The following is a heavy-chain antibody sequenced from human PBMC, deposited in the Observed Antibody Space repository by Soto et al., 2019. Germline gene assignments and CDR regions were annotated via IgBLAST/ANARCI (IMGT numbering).Heavy chain of an antibody. Sequence: GGSLRLSCAASGFTFSSYGMHWVRQAPGKGLEWVAVIWYDGSNKYYADSVKGRFTISRDNSKNTLYLQMNSLRAEDTAVYYCAREEVVPAAIYHYSPYSTHVSGTAPTVTLSS. J-gene: IGHJ6*03. CDR1: GFTFSSYG. CDR2: IWYDGSNK. D-gene: IGHD2-2*01. V-gene: IGHV3-33*01. CDR3: AREEVVPAAIYHYSPYSTHV.